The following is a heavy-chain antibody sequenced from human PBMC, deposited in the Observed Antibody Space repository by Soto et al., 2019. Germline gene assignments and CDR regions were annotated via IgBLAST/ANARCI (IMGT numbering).Heavy chain of an antibody. J-gene: IGHJ2*01. CDR1: GFTFSDYD. CDR2: IAISGDT. CDR3: ARERVTTGIWYFDL. V-gene: IGHV3-13*01. D-gene: IGHD4-4*01. Sequence: EVQLVESGGGLVQPGGSLRLSCAASGFTFSDYDIHWVRQAAGKGLEWVSGIAISGDTNYAGSVTGRFTISRENARNSVYLQMNSLRAGDTAVYYCARERVTTGIWYFDLWGRGTLVTVSS.